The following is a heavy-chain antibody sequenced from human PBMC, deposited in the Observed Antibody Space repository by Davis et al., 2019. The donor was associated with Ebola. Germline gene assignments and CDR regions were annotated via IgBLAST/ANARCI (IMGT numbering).Heavy chain of an antibody. D-gene: IGHD3-9*01. CDR3: ASNLYNDVLTGLNYGMDV. V-gene: IGHV4-39*01. J-gene: IGHJ6*04. CDR2: VFHTGTT. Sequence: MPGGSLRLSCTVSGGSISSKSYKWAWIRQTPGKGLEWIGSVFHTGTTDDSPSLKSRVTISVDKSKNQFSLKLTSVTAADTAVYYCASNLYNDVLTGLNYGMDVWGKGTTVIV. CDR1: GGSISSKSYK.